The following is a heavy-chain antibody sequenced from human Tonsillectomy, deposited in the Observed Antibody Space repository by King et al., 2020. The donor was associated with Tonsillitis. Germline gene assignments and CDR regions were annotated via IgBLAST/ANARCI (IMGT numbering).Heavy chain of an antibody. D-gene: IGHD4-23*01. V-gene: IGHV4-30-2*01. CDR2: ISHTGST. Sequence: QLQESGSGLLKPSQTLSLTCAVSGGSISNRDYSWSWIRQPPGKGLEWIGYISHTGSTSYNPSLESRVTISLAMSEMQFSLNLTSVTAADTAVYFCARISYGGDSDWYFSLWGRGALVTVSS. CDR1: GGSISNRDYS. J-gene: IGHJ2*01. CDR3: ARISYGGDSDWYFSL.